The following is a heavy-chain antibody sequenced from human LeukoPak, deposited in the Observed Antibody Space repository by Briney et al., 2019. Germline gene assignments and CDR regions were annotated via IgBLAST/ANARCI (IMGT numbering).Heavy chain of an antibody. V-gene: IGHV5-51*01. D-gene: IGHD2-2*03. Sequence: GAALQISCKGSGCSFSNYWIGWGRRMPGKGGEWMGIIYPGDCDTRYSPSFQGQVTISADKSISTAYLQWSSLQAADTAMYYCARLGYCSSRSCYYGMDVWGQGTTVIVSS. CDR1: GCSFSNYW. CDR2: IYPGDCDT. J-gene: IGHJ6*02. CDR3: ARLGYCSSRSCYYGMDV.